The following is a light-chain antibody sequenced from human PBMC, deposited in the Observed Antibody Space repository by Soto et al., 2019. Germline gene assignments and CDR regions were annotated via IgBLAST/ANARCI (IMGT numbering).Light chain of an antibody. V-gene: IGLV1-44*01. J-gene: IGLJ2*01. CDR1: SSNIGGNI. CDR3: AAWDDSLNGVV. CDR2: GND. Sequence: QSVLTQPPSASGTPGQRVTISCSGSSSNIGGNIVNWYQQPPGTAPKLLIFGNDQRPSWVPDRFSGSKSGTSASLATSGLQSEDEANYYCAAWDDSLNGVVFGGGTKVTVL.